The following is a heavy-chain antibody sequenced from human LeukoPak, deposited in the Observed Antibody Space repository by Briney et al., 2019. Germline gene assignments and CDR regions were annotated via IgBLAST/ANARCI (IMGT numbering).Heavy chain of an antibody. Sequence: GGSLRLSCAASGFTFSSYAMHWVRQAPGKGLEWVAVISYDGSNKYYADSVKGRFTISRDNSKNTLYLRMNSLRAEDTAVYYCARDGYQAYGSGSYYNWFDPWGQGTLVTVSS. D-gene: IGHD3-10*01. J-gene: IGHJ5*02. CDR2: ISYDGSNK. CDR3: ARDGYQAYGSGSYYNWFDP. CDR1: GFTFSSYA. V-gene: IGHV3-30*01.